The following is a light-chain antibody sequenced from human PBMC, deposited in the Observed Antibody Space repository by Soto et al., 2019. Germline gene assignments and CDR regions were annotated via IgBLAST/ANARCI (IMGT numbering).Light chain of an antibody. CDR1: QSLSSRN. CDR3: QQYNNWPPVT. CDR2: GAS. Sequence: ELVLTQSPGTLSLSPGERATLSCRASQSLSSRNLAWYQQKPGQAPRLLIYGASTRATGIPARFSGSGSGTEFTLTISSLQSEDFAVYYCQQYNNWPPVTFGQGTKVDIK. J-gene: IGKJ1*01. V-gene: IGKV3-15*01.